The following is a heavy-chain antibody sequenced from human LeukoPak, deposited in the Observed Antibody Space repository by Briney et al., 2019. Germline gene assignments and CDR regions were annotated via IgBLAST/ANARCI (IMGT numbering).Heavy chain of an antibody. CDR3: ARHTYYDILTGDY. D-gene: IGHD3-9*01. V-gene: IGHV1-18*04. CDR1: GYTFTGYY. CDR2: ISAYNGNT. Sequence: ASVKVSCKASGYTFTGYYMHWVRQAPGQGLEWMGWISAYNGNTNYAQKLQGRVTMTTDTSTSTAYMELRSLRSDDTAVYYCARHTYYDILTGDYWGQGTLVTVSS. J-gene: IGHJ4*02.